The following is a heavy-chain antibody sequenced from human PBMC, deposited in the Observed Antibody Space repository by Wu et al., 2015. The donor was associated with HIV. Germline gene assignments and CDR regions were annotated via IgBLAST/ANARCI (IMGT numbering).Heavy chain of an antibody. CDR1: GYTFSGYY. V-gene: IGHV1-2*02. J-gene: IGHJ5*02. CDR2: INPNSGGT. Sequence: QVQLVQSGAEVKKPGVSVKVSCRASGYTFSGYYMHWVRQAPGQGLEWMGWINPNSGGTNYAQKFQDRVTMTSDTSITTVYMELSGLRSDDTAVYYCAKDGSPWTPGNWFDPWGQGTLVTVSS. CDR3: AKDGSPWTPGNWFDP. D-gene: IGHD3/OR15-3a*01.